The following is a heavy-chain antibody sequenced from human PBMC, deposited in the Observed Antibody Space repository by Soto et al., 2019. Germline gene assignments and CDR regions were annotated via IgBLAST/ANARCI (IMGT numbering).Heavy chain of an antibody. D-gene: IGHD3-9*01. J-gene: IGHJ4*02. Sequence: QVQLVQSGAEVKKPGASVKVSCKASGYTFTSYGISWVRQAPGQGLEWMGWISAYNGNTNYAQKLQGRVTMTTDTSTSTAYMELRSLSSDDTAGYYCARELNLVLRDFDRGDYFDYWGQGTLVTVSS. CDR1: GYTFTSYG. CDR2: ISAYNGNT. CDR3: ARELNLVLRDFDRGDYFDY. V-gene: IGHV1-18*01.